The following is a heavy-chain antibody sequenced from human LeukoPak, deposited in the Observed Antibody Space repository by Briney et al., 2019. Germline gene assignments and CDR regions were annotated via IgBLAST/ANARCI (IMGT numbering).Heavy chain of an antibody. CDR3: ARELQAGKGSFNRYYDSSGYPLDY. V-gene: IGHV3-74*01. CDR1: GFTFSSYW. CDR2: INSDGSST. J-gene: IGHJ4*02. D-gene: IGHD3-22*01. Sequence: PGGSLRLSCAASGFTFSSYWLHWVRQAPGKGLVWVSRINSDGSSTSYADSVKGRFTISRDNAKNSLYLQMNSLRAEDTAVYYCARELQAGKGSFNRYYDSSGYPLDYWGQGTLVTVSS.